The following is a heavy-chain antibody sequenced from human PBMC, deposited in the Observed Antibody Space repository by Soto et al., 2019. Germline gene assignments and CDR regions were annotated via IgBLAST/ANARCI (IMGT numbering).Heavy chain of an antibody. V-gene: IGHV3-11*01. CDR1: GFTYPDNY. Sequence: PVGPRTLSCAVSGFTYPDNYMSWIRQAPGKGLGCLSYIGPTGSDMSYADSVKGRFTISRDNAKNSLYLQMSSLRAEDTAVYYCATTARLFNYWGRGTMVPVSS. CDR3: ATTARLFNY. D-gene: IGHD6-25*01. CDR2: IGPTGSDM. J-gene: IGHJ4*02.